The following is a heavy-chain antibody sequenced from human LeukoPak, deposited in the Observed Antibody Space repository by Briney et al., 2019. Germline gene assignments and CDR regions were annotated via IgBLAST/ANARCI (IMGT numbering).Heavy chain of an antibody. D-gene: IGHD1-26*01. V-gene: IGHV4-39*01. CDR1: GGSISSSSYY. Sequence: SETLCLTCTVSGGSISSSSYYWGWIRQPPGKGLEWIGSIYYSGSTYYNPSLKSRVTISVDTSKNQFSLKLSSVTAADTAVYYCARVGARAGYYFDYWGQGTLVTVSS. CDR3: ARVGARAGYYFDY. CDR2: IYYSGST. J-gene: IGHJ4*02.